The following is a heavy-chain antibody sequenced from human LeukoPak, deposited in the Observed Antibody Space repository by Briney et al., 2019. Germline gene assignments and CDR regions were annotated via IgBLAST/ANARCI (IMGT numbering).Heavy chain of an antibody. CDR1: GFTFSSYS. D-gene: IGHD6-13*01. CDR2: ISSSSSTI. Sequence: GGSLRLSCAASGFTFSSYSMNWVRQAPGKGLEWVSYISSSSSTIYYADSVKGRFTISRDNAKNSLYLQMNSLRAEDTAVYYCTRGSSSWYADAFDIWGQGTMVTVSS. CDR3: TRGSSSWYADAFDI. V-gene: IGHV3-48*04. J-gene: IGHJ3*02.